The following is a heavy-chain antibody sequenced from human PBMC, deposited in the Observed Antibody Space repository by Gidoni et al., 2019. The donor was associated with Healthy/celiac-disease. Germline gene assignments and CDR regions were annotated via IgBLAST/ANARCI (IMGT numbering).Heavy chain of an antibody. J-gene: IGHJ5*02. CDR2: IWYDGSNK. CDR1: TFSSYG. CDR3: ASQMTDYYDSSGYFGWFDP. V-gene: IGHV3-33*01. Sequence: TFSSYGMHWVRQAPGKGLEWVAVIWYDGSNKYYADSVKGRFTISRDNSKNTLYLQMNSLRAEDTAVYYCASQMTDYYDSSGYFGWFDPWGQGTLVTVSS. D-gene: IGHD3-22*01.